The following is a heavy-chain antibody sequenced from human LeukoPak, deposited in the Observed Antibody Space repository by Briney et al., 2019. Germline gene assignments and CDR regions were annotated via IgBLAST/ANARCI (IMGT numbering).Heavy chain of an antibody. CDR1: GGSISSAGYY. CDR2: IYYSGTT. CDR3: ARATGGAAAADFDP. V-gene: IGHV4-31*03. D-gene: IGHD6-13*01. Sequence: SETLSLTCTVPGGSISSAGYYWSWIRQRPGKGLEWMGFIYYSGTTYYNPSLKSRVFISLNTSQNQVSLQLSSVTAADTAVYYCARATGGAAAADFDPWGQGTLVTVSS. J-gene: IGHJ5*02.